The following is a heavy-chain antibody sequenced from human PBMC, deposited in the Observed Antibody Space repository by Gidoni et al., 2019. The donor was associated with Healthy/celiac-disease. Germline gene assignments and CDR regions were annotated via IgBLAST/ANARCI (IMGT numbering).Heavy chain of an antibody. V-gene: IGHV1-2*02. CDR2: INPNSGGT. J-gene: IGHJ5*02. D-gene: IGHD3-10*01. Sequence: QVQLVQSGAEVKKPGASVKVSCKASGYTFTGYYLHWVRQAPGQGLEWMGWINPNSGGTNYAQKFQGRVTMTRDTSISTAYMELSRLRSDDTAVYYCARFITMVRGFERRWFDPWGQGTLVTVSS. CDR1: GYTFTGYY. CDR3: ARFITMVRGFERRWFDP.